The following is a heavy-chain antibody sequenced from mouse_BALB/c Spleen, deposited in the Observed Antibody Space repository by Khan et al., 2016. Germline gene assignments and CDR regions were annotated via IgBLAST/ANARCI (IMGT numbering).Heavy chain of an antibody. CDR3: ARKYGDY. CDR2: IYPGDGDT. D-gene: IGHD2-10*02. CDR1: GYAFSSYW. J-gene: IGHJ2*01. Sequence: QVRLQQSGAELVRPGSSVKISCKASGYAFSSYWMNWVKQRPEQGLEWIGQIYPGDGDTNYNGKFKGKATLTADKSSSTAYTQLSNLTSEDSAVYFCARKYGDYWGQGTTLTVSS. V-gene: IGHV1-80*01.